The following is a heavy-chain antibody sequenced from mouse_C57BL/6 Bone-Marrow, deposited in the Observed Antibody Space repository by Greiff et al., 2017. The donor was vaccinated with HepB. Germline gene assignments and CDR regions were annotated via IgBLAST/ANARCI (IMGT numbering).Heavy chain of an antibody. J-gene: IGHJ2*01. CDR3: ARRGNYFYFDY. Sequence: VQLKESGPGLVKPSQSLSLTCSVTGYSITSGYYWNWIRQFPGNKLEWMGYISYDGSDNYNPSLKNRISITRDTSKNQFFLKLNSVTTEDTATYYCARRGNYFYFDYWGQGTTLTVSS. CDR2: ISYDGSD. D-gene: IGHD2-1*01. CDR1: GYSITSGYY. V-gene: IGHV3-6*01.